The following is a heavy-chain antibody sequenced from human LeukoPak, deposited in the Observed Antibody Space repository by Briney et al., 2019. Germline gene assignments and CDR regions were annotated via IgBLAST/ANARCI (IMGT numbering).Heavy chain of an antibody. CDR3: ASGASWGVASF. CDR1: GGTFSSYA. V-gene: IGHV1-69*05. CDR2: VIPIFGTA. J-gene: IGHJ3*01. Sequence: SVKVSCKASGGTFSSYAISWVRQAPGQGLEWMGGVIPIFGTANYAQKFQGRVTITTDESTSTAYMELSSLRSEDTAVYYCASGASWGVASFWGQGTMVTVSS. D-gene: IGHD2-2*01.